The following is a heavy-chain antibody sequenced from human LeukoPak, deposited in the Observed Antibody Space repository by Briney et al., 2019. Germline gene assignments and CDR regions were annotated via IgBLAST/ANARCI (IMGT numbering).Heavy chain of an antibody. D-gene: IGHD6-13*01. Sequence: GGSLRLSCAASGFTFSTYWMNWVRQAPGKGLEWVANINQDGSEKHCVDSVKGRFTTSRDNAKNSLYLQMNSLSADDTAIYYCARGTSMPAATNRVVDYWGQGTLVTVSS. CDR3: ARGTSMPAATNRVVDY. CDR1: GFTFSTYW. V-gene: IGHV3-7*01. CDR2: INQDGSEK. J-gene: IGHJ4*02.